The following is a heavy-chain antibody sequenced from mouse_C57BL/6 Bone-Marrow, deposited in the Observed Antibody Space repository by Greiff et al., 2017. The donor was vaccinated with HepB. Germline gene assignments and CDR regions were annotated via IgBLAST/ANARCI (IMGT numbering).Heavy chain of an antibody. V-gene: IGHV5-12*01. CDR3: ARSYCSSFAY. CDR1: GFTFSDYY. CDR2: ISNGGGST. J-gene: IGHJ3*01. D-gene: IGHD1-1*01. Sequence: EVMLVESGGGLVQPGGSLKLSCAASGFTFSDYYMYWVRQTPEKRLEWVAYISNGGGSTYYPDTVKGRFTISRDNAKNTLYLQMSRLKSEDTAMYYCARSYCSSFAYWGQGTLVTVSA.